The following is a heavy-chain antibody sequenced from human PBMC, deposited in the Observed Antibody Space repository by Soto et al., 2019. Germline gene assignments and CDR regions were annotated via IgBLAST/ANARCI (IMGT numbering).Heavy chain of an antibody. D-gene: IGHD3-22*01. CDR3: ARDPTYYYDSSGYDDY. J-gene: IGHJ4*02. CDR1: GYTFTSYA. CDR2: INAGNGNT. V-gene: IGHV1-3*01. Sequence: QVQLVQSGAEVKKPGASVKVSCKASGYTFTSYAMHWVRQAPGQRLEWMGWINAGNGNTKYSQKFQGRVTITRDTSASTAYMELSSLRSEDTAVYYCARDPTYYYDSSGYDDYWGQGTLVTVSS.